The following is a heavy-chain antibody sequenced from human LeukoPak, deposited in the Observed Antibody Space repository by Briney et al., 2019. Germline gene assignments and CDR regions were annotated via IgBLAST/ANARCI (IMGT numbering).Heavy chain of an antibody. CDR1: GFTFGSYA. D-gene: IGHD2-15*01. V-gene: IGHV3-30*04. Sequence: PGGSLRLSCAASGFTFGSYAMHWVRQAPGKGLEWVAVISYDGSNKYNADSVKGRFTISRDNSKNTLYLQMNSLRAEDTAVYYCASLGYCSGGSCPRSYYFDYWGQGTLVTVSS. J-gene: IGHJ4*02. CDR2: ISYDGSNK. CDR3: ASLGYCSGGSCPRSYYFDY.